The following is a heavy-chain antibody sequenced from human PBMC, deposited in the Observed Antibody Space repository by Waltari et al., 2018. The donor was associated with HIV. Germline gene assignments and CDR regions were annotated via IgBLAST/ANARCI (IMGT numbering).Heavy chain of an antibody. Sequence: QVQLQQWGAGLLKPSETLSLTCAVYGASFSGYYWTWIRQSPGKGLEWIGEIDQSGSTNYNPSLKSRVTMSVDTSKKQFSLRLTSATAADTAVYFCARRRAVAVAGDWGWDHYYYGLDVWGQGTTVTVS. CDR1: GASFSGYY. CDR3: ARRRAVAVAGDWGWDHYYYGLDV. J-gene: IGHJ6*02. CDR2: IDQSGST. V-gene: IGHV4-34*01. D-gene: IGHD6-19*01.